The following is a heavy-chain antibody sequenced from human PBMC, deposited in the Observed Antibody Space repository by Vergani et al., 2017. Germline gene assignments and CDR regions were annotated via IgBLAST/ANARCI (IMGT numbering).Heavy chain of an antibody. J-gene: IGHJ4*02. CDR2: ISGSGGST. V-gene: IGHV3-23*04. CDR3: AKDPQQGEVTLSYVDY. Sequence: EVQLVESGGGLVQPGGSLRLSCAASGFTFSSCWMSWVRQAPGKGLEWVSAISGSGGSTYYADSVKGRFTISRDNSKNTLYLQMNSLRAEDTAVYYCAKDPQQGEVTLSYVDYWGQGTLVTVSS. D-gene: IGHD3-16*01. CDR1: GFTFSSCW.